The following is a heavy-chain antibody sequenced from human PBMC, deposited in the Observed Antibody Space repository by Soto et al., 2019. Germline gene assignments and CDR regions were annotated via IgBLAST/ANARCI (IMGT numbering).Heavy chain of an antibody. D-gene: IGHD6-19*01. CDR2: INHSGST. Sequence: QVQLQQWGAGLLKPSETLSLTCAVYGGSFSGYYWSWIRQPPGKGLEWIGEINHSGSTNYNPSLKCRVTISVDTSKNQFSLKLSSVTAADTAVYYCARGRGGSGWLKDFDYWGQGTLVTVSS. CDR3: ARGRGGSGWLKDFDY. J-gene: IGHJ4*02. CDR1: GGSFSGYY. V-gene: IGHV4-34*01.